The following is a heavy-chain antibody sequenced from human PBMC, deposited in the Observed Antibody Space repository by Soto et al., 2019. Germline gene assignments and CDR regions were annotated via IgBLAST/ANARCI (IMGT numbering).Heavy chain of an antibody. CDR3: ARMETFGSLNWFDP. CDR2: IIPIFGTA. D-gene: IGHD3-16*01. CDR1: GGTFSSYA. V-gene: IGHV1-69*13. J-gene: IGHJ5*02. Sequence: SVKVSCKASGGTFSSYAISWVRQAPGQGLEWMGGIIPIFGTANYAQKFQGRVTITADESTSTAYMELSSLRSDDTAIYYCARMETFGSLNWFDPWGQGTLVTVSS.